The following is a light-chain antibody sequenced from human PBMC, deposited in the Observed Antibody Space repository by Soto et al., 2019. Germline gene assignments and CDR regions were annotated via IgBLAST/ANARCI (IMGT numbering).Light chain of an antibody. Sequence: QSVLTQPPSASATPGQTVTISCSGRYSNIGSNFVSWYQRLPGTAPKLLIYSITQRPSGVPDRFSGSKSGTSASLTISGLQSEDEADYFCSSWDDSRDGPVFGGGTQLTVL. J-gene: IGLJ3*02. V-gene: IGLV1-44*01. CDR2: SIT. CDR3: SSWDDSRDGPV. CDR1: YSNIGSNF.